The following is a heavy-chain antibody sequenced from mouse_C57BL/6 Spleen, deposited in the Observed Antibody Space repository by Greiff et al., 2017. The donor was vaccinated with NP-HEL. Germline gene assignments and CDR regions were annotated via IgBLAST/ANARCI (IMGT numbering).Heavy chain of an antibody. CDR2: IRSKSSNYAT. V-gene: IGHV10-3*01. Sequence: EVQLVESGGGLVQPKGSLKLSCAASGFTFNTYAMHWVRQAPGKGLEWVARIRSKSSNYATYYADSVKDRFTISRDDSQSMLYLQMNNLKTEDTAMYYCVRPFITTVVAPNYYAMDYWGQGTSVTVSS. CDR1: GFTFNTYA. J-gene: IGHJ4*01. CDR3: VRPFITTVVAPNYYAMDY. D-gene: IGHD1-1*01.